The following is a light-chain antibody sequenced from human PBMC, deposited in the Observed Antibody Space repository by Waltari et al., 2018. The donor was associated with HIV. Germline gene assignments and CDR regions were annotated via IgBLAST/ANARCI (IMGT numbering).Light chain of an antibody. CDR1: SSNIGSNT. J-gene: IGLJ2*01. Sequence: QSVLTQPPSASGTPGQRVTISCSGSSSNIGSNTVNCYQQLPGTAPKLLTYSNNQRPSGVPDRFSGSKSGTSASLAISGLQSEDEADYYCAAWDGSLNGRVVFGGGTKLTVL. CDR2: SNN. V-gene: IGLV1-44*01. CDR3: AAWDGSLNGRVV.